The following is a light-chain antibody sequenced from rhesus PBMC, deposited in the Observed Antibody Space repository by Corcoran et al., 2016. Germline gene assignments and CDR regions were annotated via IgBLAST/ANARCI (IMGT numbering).Light chain of an antibody. V-gene: IGKV1-74*01. Sequence: DIQMTQSPSSLSASVGDRVTITCRASENVNNYLNWYQQKPGKAPKLLIYKASTLQSGVPSRCSGNGAGTEYTFTISSLQPEDVATYYCQHSYGTPFTFGPGTKLDIK. J-gene: IGKJ3*01. CDR1: ENVNNY. CDR2: KAS. CDR3: QHSYGTPFT.